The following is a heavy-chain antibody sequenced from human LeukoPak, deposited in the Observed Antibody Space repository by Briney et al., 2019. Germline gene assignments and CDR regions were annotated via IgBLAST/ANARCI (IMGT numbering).Heavy chain of an antibody. D-gene: IGHD6-13*01. Sequence: PGGSLRLSCAASEFTFDNYAMSWVRQAPGKGLEWVSAISGSGGSTYYADSVKGRFTISRDNSKNTLYLQMNSLRAEDTAVYYCAKDLVNSSSWDGRYFDYWGQGTLVTVSS. CDR3: AKDLVNSSSWDGRYFDY. CDR1: EFTFDNYA. V-gene: IGHV3-23*01. J-gene: IGHJ4*02. CDR2: ISGSGGST.